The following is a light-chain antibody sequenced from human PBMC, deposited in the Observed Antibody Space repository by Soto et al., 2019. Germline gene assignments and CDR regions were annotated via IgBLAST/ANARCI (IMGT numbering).Light chain of an antibody. CDR2: DAI. Sequence: EKLMSQSPATLSVSPGERVTLSCRASQNIHNHMSWFLQKPGQTPRLLIYDAIIRAADVPARFSGSWSGTEFTLTINSLQSEDFAVYYCQQSSSFPHTFGPGTKVDIK. V-gene: IGKV3-15*01. J-gene: IGKJ3*01. CDR3: QQSSSFPHT. CDR1: QNIHNH.